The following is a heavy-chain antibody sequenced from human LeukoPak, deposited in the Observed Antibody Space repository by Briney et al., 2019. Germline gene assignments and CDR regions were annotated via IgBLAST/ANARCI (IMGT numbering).Heavy chain of an antibody. J-gene: IGHJ4*02. CDR2: SASGGTT. Sequence: GGSLRLSCAASGFTFSSYWMSWVRQAPGKGLEWVSTSASGGTTYYADSVKGRFTISRDNSKNTLYLQMNSLRAEDTAVYYCAKDLLRFDYWGQGTLVTVSS. CDR1: GFTFSSYW. V-gene: IGHV3-23*01. CDR3: AKDLLRFDY.